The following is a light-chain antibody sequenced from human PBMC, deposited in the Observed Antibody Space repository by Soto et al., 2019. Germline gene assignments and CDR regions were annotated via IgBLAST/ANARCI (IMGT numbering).Light chain of an antibody. CDR2: EAS. CDR1: QGVRSD. Sequence: DIQMTQSPSSLSASVGDRVTITCRASQGVRSDVAWYQQKPGKAPERLIYEASTLQSGFPSRFSGSRSGTEFTLTISSLQPEDFATYYCQQHNSYPRTFGQGTKVEIK. CDR3: QQHNSYPRT. V-gene: IGKV1-17*01. J-gene: IGKJ1*01.